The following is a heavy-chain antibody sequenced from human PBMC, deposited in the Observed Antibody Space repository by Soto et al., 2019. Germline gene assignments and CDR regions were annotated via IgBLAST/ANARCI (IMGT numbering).Heavy chain of an antibody. J-gene: IGHJ6*02. CDR1: AFSLSTGGVG. Sequence: ESGPTLVNPTRTLTLTCTFSAFSLSTGGVGVGWIRQPPGKALEWLALIYWDDDKRYSPSLRSRLTITKDTSKNQVVLTMTNMDPVDTATYYCIQSRCGGDCLQSYASYYYYGMDVWGQGTTVTVSS. D-gene: IGHD2-21*02. CDR3: IQSRCGGDCLQSYASYYYYGMDV. CDR2: IYWDDDK. V-gene: IGHV2-5*02.